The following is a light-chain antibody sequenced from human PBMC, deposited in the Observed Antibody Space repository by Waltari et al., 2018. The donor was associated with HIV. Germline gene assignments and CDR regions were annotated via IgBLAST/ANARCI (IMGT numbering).Light chain of an antibody. Sequence: SYELTQPPSVSVSPGQTARLTCSGDALPKQYAHWYQQKPGQAPVLVIYKDSERPSGIPERFSGSSSGTTVTLTISGVQAEDEADYYCQSADSSGTYHVFGTGTKVTVL. V-gene: IGLV3-25*03. J-gene: IGLJ1*01. CDR1: ALPKQY. CDR3: QSADSSGTYHV. CDR2: KDS.